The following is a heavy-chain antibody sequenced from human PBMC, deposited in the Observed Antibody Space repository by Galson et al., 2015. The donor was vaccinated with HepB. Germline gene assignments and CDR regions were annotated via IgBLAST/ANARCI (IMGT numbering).Heavy chain of an antibody. CDR1: GFTFGDYA. Sequence: SLRLSCAASGFTFGDYAMSWFLQAPGKGLEWVGFIRSKAYGGTTEYAASVKGRFTISRDDSKSIAYLRMNSLKTEDTAVYYCTRTLSEGWELLTVDYWGQGTLVTVSS. D-gene: IGHD1-26*01. CDR3: TRTLSEGWELLTVDY. CDR2: IRSKAYGGTT. V-gene: IGHV3-49*03. J-gene: IGHJ4*02.